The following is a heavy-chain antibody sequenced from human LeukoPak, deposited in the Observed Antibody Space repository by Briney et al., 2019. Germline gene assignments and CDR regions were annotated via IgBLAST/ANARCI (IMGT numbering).Heavy chain of an antibody. V-gene: IGHV1-2*02. J-gene: IGHJ3*02. CDR2: INPNSGGT. CDR3: ASGGYDFWSGYSDAFDI. CDR1: GYTFTGYY. D-gene: IGHD3-3*01. Sequence: GASVKVSCKASGYTFTGYYMHWVRQAHGQGLEWMGWINPNSGGTNYAQKFQGRVTMTRDTSISTAYMELSRLRSDDTAVYYCASGGYDFWSGYSDAFDIWGQGTMVTVSS.